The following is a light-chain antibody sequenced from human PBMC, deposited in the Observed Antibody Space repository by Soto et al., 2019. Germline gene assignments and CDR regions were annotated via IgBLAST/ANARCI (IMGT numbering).Light chain of an antibody. Sequence: QPVLTQPPSVSEAPRQRVIISCSGSTSNTGNNAVSWYQQIPGKAPKLLIYYDDLLPSGVSDRFSGSKSGTSASLAISCLQSEEEADYYCAAWDDSLPGVVFGGGTKLTVL. CDR3: AAWDDSLPGVV. CDR1: TSNTGNNA. J-gene: IGLJ2*01. V-gene: IGLV1-36*01. CDR2: YDD.